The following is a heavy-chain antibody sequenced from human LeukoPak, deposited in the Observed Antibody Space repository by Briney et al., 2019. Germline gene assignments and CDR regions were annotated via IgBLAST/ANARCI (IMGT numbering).Heavy chain of an antibody. CDR2: INPNSGGT. Sequence: ASVKVSCKASGYTFTGYYMHWVRQAPGQGLEWMGWINPNSGGTNYAQKFQGRVTMTRDTSISTAYMELSRLRSDDTAVYYCARSSGWYARFDYWGQGTLVTVSS. D-gene: IGHD6-19*01. V-gene: IGHV1-2*02. CDR3: ARSSGWYARFDY. CDR1: GYTFTGYY. J-gene: IGHJ4*02.